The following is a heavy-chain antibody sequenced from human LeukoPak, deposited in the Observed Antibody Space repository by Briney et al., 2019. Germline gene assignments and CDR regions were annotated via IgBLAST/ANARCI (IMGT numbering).Heavy chain of an antibody. V-gene: IGHV3-30*03. J-gene: IGHJ6*02. CDR1: GFTFSSYG. D-gene: IGHD4-17*01. CDR2: ISYDGSNK. CDR3: LRGVGVPGPTEDYYGMDV. Sequence: GRSLRLSCAASGFTFSSYGMHWVRQAPGKGLEWVAVISYDGSNKYYADSVKGRFTISRDNSKNTLYLQMNRLRAEDTAVYYCLRGVGVPGPTEDYYGMDVWGQGTTVTVSS.